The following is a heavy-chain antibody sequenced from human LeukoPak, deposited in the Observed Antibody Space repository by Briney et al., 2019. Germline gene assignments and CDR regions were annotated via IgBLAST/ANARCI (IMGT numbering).Heavy chain of an antibody. V-gene: IGHV3-21*01. J-gene: IGHJ4*02. D-gene: IGHD3-22*01. CDR2: ISSSSGYI. CDR1: GFTFSSYS. CDR3: ARGPYYYDSSIIDY. Sequence: GGSLRLSCAASGFTFSSYSMNWVRQAPGKGLEWVSSISSSSGYIYYADSVKGRFTISRDNAKNSLYLQMNSLRAEDTAVYYCARGPYYYDSSIIDYWGQGTLATVSS.